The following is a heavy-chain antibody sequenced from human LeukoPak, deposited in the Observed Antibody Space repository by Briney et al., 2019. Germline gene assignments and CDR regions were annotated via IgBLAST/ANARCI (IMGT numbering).Heavy chain of an antibody. V-gene: IGHV3-23*01. CDR1: GFIFSNYA. CDR3: AKGPRPDITVAHTVEN. J-gene: IGHJ4*02. Sequence: GGSLRLSCAASGFIFSNYAMSWVRQVPGRGLEWASTISSRGDSTYDADSVKGRFTISRDNSKNSLYLQMNSVRAEDTAVYYFAKGPRPDITVAHTVENWGPGTLGTGSS. D-gene: IGHD6-19*01. CDR2: ISSRGDST.